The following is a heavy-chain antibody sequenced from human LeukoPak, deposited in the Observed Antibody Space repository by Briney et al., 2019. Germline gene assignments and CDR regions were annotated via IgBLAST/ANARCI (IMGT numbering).Heavy chain of an antibody. Sequence: SGGSLRLSRAASGFTFSNAWMSWVRQAPGKGLEWVGRIKSKTDGGTTDYAAPVKGRFTISRDDSKNTLYLQMNSLKTEDTAVYYCTTAKYSGSYYDDYWGQGTLVTVSS. CDR2: IKSKTDGGTT. D-gene: IGHD1-26*01. CDR1: GFTFSNAW. V-gene: IGHV3-15*01. J-gene: IGHJ4*02. CDR3: TTAKYSGSYYDDY.